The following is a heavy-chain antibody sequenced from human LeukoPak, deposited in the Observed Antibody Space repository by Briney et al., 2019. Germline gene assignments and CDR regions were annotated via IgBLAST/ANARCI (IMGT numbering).Heavy chain of an antibody. Sequence: SETLSLTCTVSGASISSYYWSWIRQPAGKGLEWIGRIYKSGSTNYSPSLKSRVTVSVDTSKNQFSLKLTSVTAADTAVYYCARGYYSTGWYSFDYWGQGTLVTVSS. CDR1: GASISSYY. V-gene: IGHV4-4*07. D-gene: IGHD6-19*01. J-gene: IGHJ4*02. CDR2: IYKSGST. CDR3: ARGYYSTGWYSFDY.